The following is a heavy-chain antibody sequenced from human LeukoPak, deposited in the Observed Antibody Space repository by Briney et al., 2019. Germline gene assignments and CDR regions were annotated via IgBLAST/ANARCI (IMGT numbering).Heavy chain of an antibody. CDR3: ARGHLLWFGELYPLDY. CDR2: ISSSSSYT. V-gene: IGHV3-11*06. J-gene: IGHJ4*02. CDR1: GFTFSSCA. D-gene: IGHD3-10*01. Sequence: PGGSLRLSCAASGFTFSSCAMSWIRQAPGKGLEWVSYISSSSSYTNYADSVKGRFTISRDNAKNSLYLQMNSLRAEDTAVYYCARGHLLWFGELYPLDYWGQGTLVTVSS.